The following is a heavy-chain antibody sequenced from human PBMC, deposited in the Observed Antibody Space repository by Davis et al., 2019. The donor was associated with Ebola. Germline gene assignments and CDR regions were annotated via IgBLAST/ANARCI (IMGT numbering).Heavy chain of an antibody. V-gene: IGHV4-34*01. J-gene: IGHJ6*03. CDR3: ARGPEYHLLSDYYYMDV. D-gene: IGHD2-2*01. CDR1: GFTFSSFG. CDR2: INHGGSA. Sequence: GSLRLSCAASGFTFSSFGMSWIRQPPGKGLEWIGEINHGGSANYNPSLKSRLTLSVDSSKNQLSLKLTSLSAADTAVYYCARGPEYHLLSDYYYMDVWGKGTTVTVSS.